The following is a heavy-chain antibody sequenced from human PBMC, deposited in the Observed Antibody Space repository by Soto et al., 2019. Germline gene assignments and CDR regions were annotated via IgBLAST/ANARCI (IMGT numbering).Heavy chain of an antibody. CDR1: GFTVSSNY. Sequence: GGSLRLSCAVSGFTVSSNYMSWVRQAPGKGLEWVSVIYSGGVTFYADSVKGRFTISRDNSKNTPYLQMNSLRAEDTAVYYCVAASGLRYFDWSPTTSFDYWGQGTLVTVSS. CDR3: VAASGLRYFDWSPTTSFDY. J-gene: IGHJ4*02. V-gene: IGHV3-53*01. CDR2: IYSGGVT. D-gene: IGHD3-9*01.